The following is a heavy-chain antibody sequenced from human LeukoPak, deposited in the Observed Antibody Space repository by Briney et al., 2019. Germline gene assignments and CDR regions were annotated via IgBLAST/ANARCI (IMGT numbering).Heavy chain of an antibody. CDR2: INGYGDTT. CDR3: AKDQGTYYYGSGTHY. D-gene: IGHD3-10*01. CDR1: GFTFSSYG. Sequence: GGSLRLSCAASGFTFSSYGMSWVRQAPGKGLEWVSGINGYGDTTYYSDSMEGRFTISRDNSKNTLYLQMNSLRAEDTAVYYCAKDQGTYYYGSGTHYWGQGTLVTVSS. V-gene: IGHV3-23*01. J-gene: IGHJ4*02.